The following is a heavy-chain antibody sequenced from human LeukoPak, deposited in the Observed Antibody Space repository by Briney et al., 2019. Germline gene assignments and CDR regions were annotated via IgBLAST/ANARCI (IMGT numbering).Heavy chain of an antibody. Sequence: ASVKVSCKASGYTFTGYYMHWVRQAPGQGLEWMGWINPNSGGTNYAQKFQGRVTMTRDTSISTAHMELSRLRSDDTAVYYCAREACSSTSCFPYSDYWGQGTLVTVSS. J-gene: IGHJ4*02. CDR1: GYTFTGYY. D-gene: IGHD2-2*01. V-gene: IGHV1-2*02. CDR2: INPNSGGT. CDR3: AREACSSTSCFPYSDY.